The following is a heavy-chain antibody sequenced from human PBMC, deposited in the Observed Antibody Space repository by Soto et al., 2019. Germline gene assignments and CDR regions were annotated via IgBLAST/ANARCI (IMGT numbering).Heavy chain of an antibody. J-gene: IGHJ3*02. V-gene: IGHV4-39*07. Sequence: SETLSLTCTVSGGSISSSSYYWGWIRQPPGKGMEWIGSIYYSGSTYYNPSLKSRVTISVDTSKNQFSLKLSSVTAADTAVYYCAREGQQLFGAFDIWGQGTMVTVSS. D-gene: IGHD6-13*01. CDR3: AREGQQLFGAFDI. CDR1: GGSISSSSYY. CDR2: IYYSGST.